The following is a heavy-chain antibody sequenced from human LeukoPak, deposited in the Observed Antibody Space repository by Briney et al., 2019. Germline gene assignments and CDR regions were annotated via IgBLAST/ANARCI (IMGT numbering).Heavy chain of an antibody. CDR1: GGSISSYY. Sequence: PSETLSLTCTVSGGSISSYYWSWIRQPPGKGLEWVGHIYYLGSTYYNPSLKSRVTISVDTSKNQFSLKLSSVTAADTAVYYCASGAGMSNWFDPWGQGTLVTVSS. CDR2: IYYLGST. J-gene: IGHJ5*02. V-gene: IGHV4-59*12. CDR3: ASGAGMSNWFDP. D-gene: IGHD1-14*01.